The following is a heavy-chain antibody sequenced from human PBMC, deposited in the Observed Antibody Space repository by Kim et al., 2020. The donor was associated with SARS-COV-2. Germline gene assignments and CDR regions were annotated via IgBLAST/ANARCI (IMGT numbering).Heavy chain of an antibody. CDR1: GFTFISYW. Sequence: GGSLRLSCAASGFTFISYWMHWVRQVPGKGLVWVSRINSDGSTTSYADSVKGRFTISRDNAKNTLYLQMNSLRAEDTAVYYCARGPTDYFELNFGPWGQGTLGTVST. J-gene: IGHJ5*02. CDR2: INSDGSTT. D-gene: IGHD3-22*01. V-gene: IGHV3-74*01. CDR3: ARGPTDYFELNFGP.